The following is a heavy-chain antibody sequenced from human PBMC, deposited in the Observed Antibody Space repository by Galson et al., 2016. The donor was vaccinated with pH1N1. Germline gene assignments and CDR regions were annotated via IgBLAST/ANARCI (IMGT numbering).Heavy chain of an antibody. Sequence: SETLSLTCTVSGGSISRSYWTWIRQPPGKGLEWIGYIYSSGSTNYSPALQSRVTMSVDASKNEFSLTLRSVPAADTAVYFCARYGDYGFYLDYWGQGSLVTVSS. CDR1: GGSISRSY. D-gene: IGHD4-17*01. CDR2: IYSSGST. CDR3: ARYGDYGFYLDY. J-gene: IGHJ4*02. V-gene: IGHV4-59*01.